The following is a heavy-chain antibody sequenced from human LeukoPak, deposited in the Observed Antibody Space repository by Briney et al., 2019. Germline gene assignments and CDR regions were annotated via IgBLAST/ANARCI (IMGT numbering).Heavy chain of an antibody. J-gene: IGHJ4*02. V-gene: IGHV3-30*02. Sequence: GGSLRLSCAASGFTFSSYGMHWVRQAPGKGLEWVEFIRYDGSNKYYADSVKGRFTISRDNSKNTLYLQMNSLRAEDTAVYYCARATPITMIVVVTTTPGYWGQGTLVTVSS. D-gene: IGHD3-22*01. CDR3: ARATPITMIVVVTTTPGY. CDR1: GFTFSSYG. CDR2: IRYDGSNK.